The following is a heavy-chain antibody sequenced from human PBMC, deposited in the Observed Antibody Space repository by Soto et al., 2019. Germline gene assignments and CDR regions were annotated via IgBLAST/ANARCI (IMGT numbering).Heavy chain of an antibody. CDR2: IIPIFDTT. CDR1: GGTFNNYG. CDR3: ARRGDYNNFDY. Sequence: QVQLMQSGAEVKKPGSSVKVSCKASGGTFNNYGISWVRQAPGRGLEWMGLIIPIFDTTNYAQNIQGRLTITADESTSTTYMELRCLKSEDTAVYYCARRGDYNNFDYWGQGTLVTVSS. D-gene: IGHD4-4*01. J-gene: IGHJ4*02. V-gene: IGHV1-69*12.